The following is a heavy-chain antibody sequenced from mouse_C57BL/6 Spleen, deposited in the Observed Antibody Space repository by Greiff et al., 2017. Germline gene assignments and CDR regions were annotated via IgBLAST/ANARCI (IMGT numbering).Heavy chain of an antibody. CDR1: GYSITSGYY. J-gene: IGHJ4*01. CDR2: ISYDGSN. D-gene: IGHD2-14*01. V-gene: IGHV3-6*01. Sequence: EVQLVESGPGLVKPSQSLSLTCSVTGYSITSGYYWNWIRQFPGNKLEWMGYISYDGSNNYNPSLKNRISITRDTSKNQFFLKLNSVTTEDTATYYCARGETYYRNAMDYWGQGTSVTVSS. CDR3: ARGETYYRNAMDY.